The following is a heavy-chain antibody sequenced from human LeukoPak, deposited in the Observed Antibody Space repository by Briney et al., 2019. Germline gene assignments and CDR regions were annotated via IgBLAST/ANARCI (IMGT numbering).Heavy chain of an antibody. CDR1: GFTFSSYS. D-gene: IGHD3-10*01. V-gene: IGHV3-7*04. J-gene: IGHJ4*02. CDR2: IKQDGSEK. CDR3: ARAAVLLWIGELFDY. Sequence: PGGSLRLSCAASGFTFSSYSMNWVRQAPGKGLEWVANIKQDGSEKYYVDSVKGRFTISRDNAKNSLFLQMNSLRAEDTAVYYCARAAVLLWIGELFDYWGQGTLVTVSA.